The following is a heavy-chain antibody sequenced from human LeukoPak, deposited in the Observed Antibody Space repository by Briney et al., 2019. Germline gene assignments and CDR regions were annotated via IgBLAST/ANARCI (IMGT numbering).Heavy chain of an antibody. Sequence: SETLSLTCTVSGGSISSYYWSWIRQPPGKGLEWIGYIYYSGSTNYNPSLKSRVTISVDTSKNQFPLKLSSVTAADTAVYYCARDAYSSGFFFDYWGQGTLVTASS. CDR3: ARDAYSSGFFFDY. D-gene: IGHD6-25*01. V-gene: IGHV4-59*01. CDR1: GGSISSYY. J-gene: IGHJ4*02. CDR2: IYYSGST.